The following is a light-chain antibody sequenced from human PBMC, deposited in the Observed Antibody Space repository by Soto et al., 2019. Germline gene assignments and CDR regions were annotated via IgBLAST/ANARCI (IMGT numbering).Light chain of an antibody. CDR2: DAS. CDR1: QSVKTF. Sequence: EIVLTQSPATLSLWPLEIASLSFMASQSVKTFLVWYQQRPGQAPRLLIYDASHRAAGIPARFSGSGFGTDFTLTISSLEPEHAAVYYCQQRSNWPPITFGQGTRLEIK. CDR3: QQRSNWPPIT. J-gene: IGKJ5*01. V-gene: IGKV3-11*01.